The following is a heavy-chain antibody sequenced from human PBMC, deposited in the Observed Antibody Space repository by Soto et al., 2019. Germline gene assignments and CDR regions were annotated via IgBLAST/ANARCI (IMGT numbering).Heavy chain of an antibody. CDR2: IYYSGST. V-gene: IGHV4-59*01. D-gene: IGHD3-10*01. CDR3: ARDLYGSGSYPYYYYGMDV. CDR1: GGSISSYY. Sequence: SETLSLTCTVSGGSISSYYWSWIRQPPGKGLEWIGYIYYSGSTNYNPSLKSRVTISVDTSKNQFSLKLSSVTAADTAVYYCARDLYGSGSYPYYYYGMDVWGQGTTVTVSS. J-gene: IGHJ6*02.